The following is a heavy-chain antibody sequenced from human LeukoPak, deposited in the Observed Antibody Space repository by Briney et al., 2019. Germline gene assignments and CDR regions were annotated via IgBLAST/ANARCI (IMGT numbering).Heavy chain of an antibody. CDR3: TTRGGESSPLRY. D-gene: IGHD3-10*01. Sequence: ASVKVSCKPSGYTFTGYSIQWVRQAPGQGLEWMGRINPSSGVTHYAQKFQDSVTLTRDTSISTAYLEVNTLRSDDTAVYYCTTRGGESSPLRYWGQGTLVTVSS. CDR2: INPSSGVT. J-gene: IGHJ4*02. V-gene: IGHV1-2*06. CDR1: GYTFTGYS.